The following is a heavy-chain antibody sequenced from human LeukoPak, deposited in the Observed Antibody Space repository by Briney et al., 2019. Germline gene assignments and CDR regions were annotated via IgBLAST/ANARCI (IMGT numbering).Heavy chain of an antibody. CDR3: ASLTYYYDSSGYYDWYFQH. D-gene: IGHD3-22*01. CDR2: IYTSGST. V-gene: IGHV4-4*07. J-gene: IGHJ1*01. CDR1: GGSISSYY. Sequence: SETPSLTCTVSGGSISSYYWGWIRQPAGKGLEWIGRIYTSGSTNYNPSLKSRVTMSVDTSKNQFSLKLSSVTAADTAVYYCASLTYYYDSSGYYDWYFQHWGQGTLVTVSS.